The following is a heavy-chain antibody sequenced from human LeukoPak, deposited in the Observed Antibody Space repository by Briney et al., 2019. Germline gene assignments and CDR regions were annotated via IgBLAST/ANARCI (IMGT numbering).Heavy chain of an antibody. V-gene: IGHV1-2*04. J-gene: IGHJ3*02. CDR1: GYTFTDYY. D-gene: IGHD3-16*01. CDR2: INPNSGGT. CDR3: AREGGIGRAFDI. Sequence: ASVKVSCKASGYTFTDYYMQWVRQAPGQGLEWMGWINPNSGGTHYVQKFQGWVTMTRDTSISTAYMELSRLRSDDTAVYYCAREGGIGRAFDIWGQGTMVTVSS.